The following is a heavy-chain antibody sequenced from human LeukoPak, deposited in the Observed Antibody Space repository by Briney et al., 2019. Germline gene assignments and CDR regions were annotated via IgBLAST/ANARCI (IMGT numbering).Heavy chain of an antibody. CDR3: AKDPEPTFDLPDY. D-gene: IGHD3-9*01. CDR2: IKQDGSEK. CDR1: GFTFSSFW. Sequence: GGSLRLSCAASGFTFSSFWMSWVRQAPGKGLEWVANIKQDGSEKYYVDSVKGRFTISRDNAKNSLYLQMNSLKAEDTAVYYCAKDPEPTFDLPDYWGQGTLVTVSS. V-gene: IGHV3-7*01. J-gene: IGHJ4*02.